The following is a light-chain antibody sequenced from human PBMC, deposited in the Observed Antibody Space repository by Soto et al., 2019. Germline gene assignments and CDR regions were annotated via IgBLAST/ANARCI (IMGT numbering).Light chain of an antibody. J-gene: IGLJ2*01. Sequence: QSVLTQPPSASGSPGQSVTISCTGTSSDVGGYNYVSWYQQHPGKAPKFMIYEVTKRPSGVPDRFSGSKSGNTASLTVSGLQAEDEGDYYCSSYAGSNNFVVFGGGTKLTVL. CDR3: SSYAGSNNFVV. CDR1: SSDVGGYNY. V-gene: IGLV2-8*01. CDR2: EVT.